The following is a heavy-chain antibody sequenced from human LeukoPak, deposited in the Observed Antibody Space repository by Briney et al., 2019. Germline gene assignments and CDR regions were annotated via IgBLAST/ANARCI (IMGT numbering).Heavy chain of an antibody. J-gene: IGHJ4*02. CDR1: GGSISSSNW. Sequence: PSETLSLTCAVSGGSISSSNWWSWVRQPPGKGLEWIGEIYHSGSTNYNPSLKSRVTISVDKSKNQFSLKLSSVTAADTAVYYCARVDSSSWYGMGDYWGQGTLVTVSS. D-gene: IGHD6-13*01. V-gene: IGHV4-4*02. CDR3: ARVDSSSWYGMGDY. CDR2: IYHSGST.